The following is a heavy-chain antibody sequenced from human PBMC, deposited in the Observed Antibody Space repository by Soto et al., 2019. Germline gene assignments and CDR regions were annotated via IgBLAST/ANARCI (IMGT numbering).Heavy chain of an antibody. V-gene: IGHV4-31*03. Sequence: PSETLSLTCTVSGGSISSGGYYWSWIRQHPGKGLEWIGYIYYSGSTYYNPSLKSRATISVDTSKNQFSLKLSSVTAADTAVYYCARGEIVVVPAATPWGGMDVWGQGTTVTVSS. CDR2: IYYSGST. D-gene: IGHD2-2*01. J-gene: IGHJ6*02. CDR3: ARGEIVVVPAATPWGGMDV. CDR1: GGSISSGGYY.